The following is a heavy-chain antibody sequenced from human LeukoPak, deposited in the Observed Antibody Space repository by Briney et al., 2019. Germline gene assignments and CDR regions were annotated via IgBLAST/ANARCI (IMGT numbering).Heavy chain of an antibody. V-gene: IGHV4-61*09. CDR1: GGSISSGIYY. CDR3: ARSPGRDDCFFDY. J-gene: IGHJ4*02. CDR2: IYTSGST. Sequence: SETLSLTCTVSGGSISSGIYYWRWIRQPAGKGLEWIGHIYTSGSTNYNPSLKSRVTIPIDTSKKQFPLKLSSVTAADSAEYYCARSPGRDDCFFDYWGQGTLVTVSS. D-gene: IGHD5-24*01.